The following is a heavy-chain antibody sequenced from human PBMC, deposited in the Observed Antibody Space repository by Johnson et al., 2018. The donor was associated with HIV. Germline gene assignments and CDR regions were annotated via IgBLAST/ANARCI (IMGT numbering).Heavy chain of an antibody. Sequence: VQLVESGRGLVQPGGSLRLSCAASGFTFSSYAMSWVRQAPGKGLEWVSAISGSGGSTYYADSVKGRFTISRDDSTNTAYLQMNSLTPEDTAVYYCASTIDIVPTGRSYDAFDIWGQGTLVTVSS. CDR3: ASTIDIVPTGRSYDAFDI. V-gene: IGHV3-23*04. CDR1: GFTFSSYA. CDR2: ISGSGGST. J-gene: IGHJ3*02. D-gene: IGHD5-12*01.